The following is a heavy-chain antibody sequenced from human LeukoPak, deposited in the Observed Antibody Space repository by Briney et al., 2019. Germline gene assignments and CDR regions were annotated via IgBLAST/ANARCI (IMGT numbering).Heavy chain of an antibody. D-gene: IGHD6-13*01. CDR2: IYYSGST. CDR3: AREECSSSWIYYYYGMDV. Sequence: KPSETLSLTCTVSGGSISSSSYYWGWIRQPPGKGLEWIGSIYYSGSTYYNPSLKSRVTISVDTSKNQFSLKLSSVTAADTAVYYCAREECSSSWIYYYYGMDVWGQGTTVTVSS. CDR1: GGSISSSSYY. V-gene: IGHV4-39*07. J-gene: IGHJ6*02.